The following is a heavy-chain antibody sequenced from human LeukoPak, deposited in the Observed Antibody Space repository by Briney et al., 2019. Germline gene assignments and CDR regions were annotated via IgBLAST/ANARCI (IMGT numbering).Heavy chain of an antibody. Sequence: GGSLRLSCVGSGFMFSNYWMSWVRQAPGKGLEWVAHMKQDGSEKYYVDSVKGRFTTSRDNAKNSLYLQMNSLRAEDTAVYYCARGHYGMDVWGQGTTVTVSS. CDR1: GFMFSNYW. V-gene: IGHV3-7*01. CDR2: MKQDGSEK. J-gene: IGHJ6*02. CDR3: ARGHYGMDV.